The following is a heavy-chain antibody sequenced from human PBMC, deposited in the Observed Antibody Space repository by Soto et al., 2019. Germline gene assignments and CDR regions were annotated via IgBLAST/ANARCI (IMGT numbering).Heavy chain of an antibody. V-gene: IGHV1-2*04. CDR2: INPNSGGT. D-gene: IGHD3-10*01. CDR1: GYTFTGYY. J-gene: IGHJ6*02. Sequence: GASVKVSCKASGYTFTGYYMHWVRQAPGQGLEWMGWINPNSGGTNYAQKFQGWVTMTRDTSISTAYMELSRLRSDDTAVYYCAREGAPMGVTSKNYYYYYGMDVWGQGTTVTVSS. CDR3: AREGAPMGVTSKNYYYYYGMDV.